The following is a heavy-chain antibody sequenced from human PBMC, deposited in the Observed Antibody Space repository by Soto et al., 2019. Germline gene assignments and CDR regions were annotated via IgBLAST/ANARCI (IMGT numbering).Heavy chain of an antibody. J-gene: IGHJ6*02. CDR1: GYTFTSYY. Sequence: ASVKVSCKASGYTFTSYYMHWVRQAPGQGLEWMGIINPSGGSTSYTQKFQGRVTMTRDTSTSTVYMELSSLRPEDTAVYYCARSTAVAETYYYYGMDVWGQGTTVTVSS. V-gene: IGHV1-46*01. CDR3: ARSTAVAETYYYYGMDV. CDR2: INPSGGST. D-gene: IGHD6-19*01.